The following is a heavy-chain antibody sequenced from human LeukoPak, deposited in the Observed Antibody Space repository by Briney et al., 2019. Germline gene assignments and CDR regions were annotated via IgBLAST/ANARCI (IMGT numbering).Heavy chain of an antibody. CDR1: GFTFTSSA. CDR3: AASSGWYGGAFDI. Sequence: SVKVSCKASGFTFTSSAMQWVRQARGQRLEWIGWIVVGSGNTNYAQKFQERVTITRDMSTSTAYMELSSLRSEDTAVYYCAASSGWYGGAFDIWGQGTMVTVSS. J-gene: IGHJ3*02. CDR2: IVVGSGNT. V-gene: IGHV1-58*02. D-gene: IGHD6-19*01.